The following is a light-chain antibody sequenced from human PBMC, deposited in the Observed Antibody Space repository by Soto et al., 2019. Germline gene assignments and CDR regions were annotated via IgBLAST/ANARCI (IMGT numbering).Light chain of an antibody. J-gene: IGKJ3*01. V-gene: IGKV3-15*01. CDR3: QRYNNWPSFT. Sequence: EIVLTQSPATLSVSPGERVTLSCRASQSVDINLAWYQQKPGQAPRLLIYGASTRATDMPGRFSGRGAGTEFTLTISSLQSEDFAVYYCQRYNNWPSFTFGPGTKVDIK. CDR1: QSVDIN. CDR2: GAS.